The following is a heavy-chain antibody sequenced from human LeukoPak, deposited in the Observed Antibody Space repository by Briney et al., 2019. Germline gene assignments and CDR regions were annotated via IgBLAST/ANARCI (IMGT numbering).Heavy chain of an antibody. V-gene: IGHV4-59*08. D-gene: IGHD3-22*01. CDR1: GGSISSYY. Sequence: PSETLSLTCTVSGGSISSYYWSWIRQPPGKGLEWIGYIYYSGSTNYNPSLKSRVTISVDTSKNQFSLKLSSVTAADTAVYYCARGRYYDSSGYELDFDYWGQGTLVTVSS. CDR2: IYYSGST. CDR3: ARGRYYDSSGYELDFDY. J-gene: IGHJ4*02.